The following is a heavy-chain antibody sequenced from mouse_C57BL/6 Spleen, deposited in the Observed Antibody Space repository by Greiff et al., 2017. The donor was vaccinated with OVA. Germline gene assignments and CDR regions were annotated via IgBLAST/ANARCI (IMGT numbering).Heavy chain of an antibody. CDR3: AKYDYDWGAMDY. Sequence: QVHVKQSGPGLVQPSQSLSITCTVSGFSLTSYGVHWVRQSPGKGLEWLGVIWSGGSTDYNAAFISRLSISKDNSKSQVFFKMNSLQADDTAIYYCAKYDYDWGAMDYWGQGTSVTVSS. D-gene: IGHD2-4*01. V-gene: IGHV2-2*01. J-gene: IGHJ4*01. CDR1: GFSLTSYG. CDR2: IWSGGST.